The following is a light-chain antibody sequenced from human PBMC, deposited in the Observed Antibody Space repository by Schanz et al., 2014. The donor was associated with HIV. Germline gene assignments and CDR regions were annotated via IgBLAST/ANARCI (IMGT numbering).Light chain of an antibody. CDR3: ATCDDSLNGAV. Sequence: QSVLTQPASVSGSPGQSISISCTGTSGDVGSYNYVSWYQQQPGMASKLLIYEVSKRPSGVPDRFSGSKSGNTASLTVSGLQAEDEADYYCATCDDSLNGAVFGGGTQLTVL. J-gene: IGLJ7*01. CDR1: SGDVGSYNY. V-gene: IGLV2-8*01. CDR2: EVS.